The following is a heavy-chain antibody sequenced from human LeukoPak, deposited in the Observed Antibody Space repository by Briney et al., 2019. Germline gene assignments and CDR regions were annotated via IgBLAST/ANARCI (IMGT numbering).Heavy chain of an antibody. J-gene: IGHJ1*01. CDR2: INPNSGGT. D-gene: IGHD6-19*01. V-gene: IGHV1-2*02. CDR3: ARYSSGWYVEYFQH. Sequence: GASVKVSCKASGYTFTGYYMHWVRQAPGQGLEWMGWINPNSGGTNYAQKFQGRVTMTRDTSISTAYMELSRLRSDDTAMYYCARYSSGWYVEYFQHWGQGTLVTVSS. CDR1: GYTFTGYY.